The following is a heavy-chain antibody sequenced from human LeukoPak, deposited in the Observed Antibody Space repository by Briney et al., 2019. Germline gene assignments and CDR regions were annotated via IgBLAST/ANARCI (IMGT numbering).Heavy chain of an antibody. CDR3: AAPNGGSLSFDS. J-gene: IGHJ4*02. V-gene: IGHV3-23*01. CDR2: ISGSGDST. D-gene: IGHD7-27*01. CDR1: VLTFSNYG. Sequence: GGSLRLACVASVLTFSNYGMGWVRQAPEKGLEWVSAISGSGDSTYYADSVEGRFTISRDNSKNTLYLQMNSLRDEDTAVYYCAAPNGGSLSFDSWGQGTLVTVSS.